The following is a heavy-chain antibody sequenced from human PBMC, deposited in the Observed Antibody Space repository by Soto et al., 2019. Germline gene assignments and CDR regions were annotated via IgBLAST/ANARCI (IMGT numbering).Heavy chain of an antibody. J-gene: IGHJ5*02. V-gene: IGHV4-59*01. CDR3: ARNLGYCSTTSCYPWFGP. CDR2: IYYSGNT. D-gene: IGHD2-2*01. Sequence: PSETLSLTCTVSGGSISSYYWSWIRQPPGKGLEWIGYIYYSGNTNYNPSLKSRVSISVDTSKNQFSLKLSSVTAADTAVYYCARNLGYCSTTSCYPWFGPWGQGTLVTVSS. CDR1: GGSISSYY.